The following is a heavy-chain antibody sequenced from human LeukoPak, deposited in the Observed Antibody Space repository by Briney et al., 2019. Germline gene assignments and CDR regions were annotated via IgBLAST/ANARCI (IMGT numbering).Heavy chain of an antibody. CDR3: AREFGYSSSELLDY. V-gene: IGHV3-74*01. Sequence: GGSLRLSCAASGFTFSSYWMHWVRQAPGKGVVWVSRINGDGSSTSYADSVKGRFTISRDNAKNTLYLQMNSLRAEDTAVYYCAREFGYSSSELLDYWGQGTLVTVSS. J-gene: IGHJ4*02. CDR1: GFTFSSYW. CDR2: INGDGSST. D-gene: IGHD6-6*01.